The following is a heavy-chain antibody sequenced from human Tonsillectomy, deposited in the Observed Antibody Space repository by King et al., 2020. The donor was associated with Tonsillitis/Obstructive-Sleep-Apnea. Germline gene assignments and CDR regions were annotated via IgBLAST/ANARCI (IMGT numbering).Heavy chain of an antibody. CDR1: GGTFSSYA. J-gene: IGHJ3*02. Sequence: QLVQSGAEVKKPGSSVKVSCKASGGTFSSYAISWVRQAPGQGLEWMGRIIPILGIANYAQKFQGRVTITADKSTSTAYMELSSLRSEDTAVYYCASRVPLGIVATLDSFDNWGQVTMVTVSS. D-gene: IGHD5-12*01. CDR2: IIPILGIA. CDR3: ASRVPLGIVATLDSFDN. V-gene: IGHV1-69*04.